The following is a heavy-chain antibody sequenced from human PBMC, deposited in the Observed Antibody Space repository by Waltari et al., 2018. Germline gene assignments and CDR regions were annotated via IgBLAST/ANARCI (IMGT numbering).Heavy chain of an antibody. CDR1: GFILSNCN. V-gene: IGHV3-30*18. D-gene: IGHD5-12*01. CDR2: ISNDGNNK. Sequence: QLQLVESGGGVVQPGRSLRLSCGASGFILSNCNRYWVRQAPGQGLEWVAGISNDGNNKDYADSVKTRFTVSRENSKNTLYLQINSLRDDDTAVYYCVKYSGSDYFFDYWGQGTLVTVSS. CDR3: VKYSGSDYFFDY. J-gene: IGHJ4*02.